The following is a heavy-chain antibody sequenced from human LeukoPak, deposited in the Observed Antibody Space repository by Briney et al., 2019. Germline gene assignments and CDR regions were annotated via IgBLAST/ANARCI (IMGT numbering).Heavy chain of an antibody. CDR3: ARDRATEGRRYYYYYMDV. CDR1: GYTFTSYA. Sequence: ASVKVSCKASGYTFTSYAMHWVRQAPGQRLEWMGWINAGNGNTKYSQEFQGRVTITRDTSASTVYMELSSLRSEDTAVYYCARDRATEGRRYYYYYMDVWGKGTTVTISS. CDR2: INAGNGNT. V-gene: IGHV1-3*03. J-gene: IGHJ6*03. D-gene: IGHD1-26*01.